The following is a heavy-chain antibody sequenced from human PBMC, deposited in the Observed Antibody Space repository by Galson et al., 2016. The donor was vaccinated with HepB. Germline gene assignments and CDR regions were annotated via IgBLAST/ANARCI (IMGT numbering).Heavy chain of an antibody. Sequence: SLRLSCAASGFTFDDYAMHWVRQAPGKGLEWVSGISWNSDHIGYADSVKGRFTISRDNAKNSLSLEMNSLRGEDTALYYCAKDISPKRYYYDAIDCWGQGTLVTVSS. V-gene: IGHV3-9*01. J-gene: IGHJ4*02. CDR2: ISWNSDHI. CDR1: GFTFDDYA. CDR3: AKDISPKRYYYDAIDC. D-gene: IGHD3-22*01.